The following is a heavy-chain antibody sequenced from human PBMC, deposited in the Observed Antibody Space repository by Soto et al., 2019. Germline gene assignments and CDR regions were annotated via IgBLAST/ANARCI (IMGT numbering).Heavy chain of an antibody. D-gene: IGHD6-19*01. CDR1: GGTFSSYT. V-gene: IGHV1-69*04. CDR3: ARDRKAEYSSGWYYFDY. CDR2: NIPILGIA. Sequence: SVKVSCKASGGTFSSYTISWVRQAPGQGLEWMGRNIPILGIANYAQKFQGRVTITADKSTSTAYMELSSLRSEDTAVYYCARDRKAEYSSGWYYFDYWGQGTLVTVSS. J-gene: IGHJ4*02.